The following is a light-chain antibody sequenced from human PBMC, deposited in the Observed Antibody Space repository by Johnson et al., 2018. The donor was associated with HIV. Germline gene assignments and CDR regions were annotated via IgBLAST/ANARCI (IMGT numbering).Light chain of an antibody. J-gene: IGLJ1*01. CDR3: LPGYTGPRTYI. CDR1: SFNIGNHY. CDR2: DNN. V-gene: IGLV1-51*01. Sequence: QSVLTQPPSVSAAPGQKVTISCSGSSFNIGNHYVSWFQQLPGTAPKLLIYDNNKRPSGIPDRFSGSKSGTSATLGITGLQTGDEADYYCLPGYTGPRTYIFGTGPKVTVL.